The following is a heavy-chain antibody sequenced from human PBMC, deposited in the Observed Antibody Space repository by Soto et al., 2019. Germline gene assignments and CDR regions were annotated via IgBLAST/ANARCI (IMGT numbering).Heavy chain of an antibody. CDR2: IIPIFGTS. CDR3: ASEFRDFWRVHLNYGFGMEV. CDR1: RGTFSSYA. V-gene: IGHV1-69*06. Sequence: SVKVSCKASRGTFSSYAISWVRQAPGQGLEWMGGIIPIFGTSNYAQKFQGRVTITADKSTSTAYMELSSLRSEDTGVYYCASEFRDFWRVHLNYGFGMEVWGKGTTVSVSS. D-gene: IGHD3-3*01. J-gene: IGHJ6*04.